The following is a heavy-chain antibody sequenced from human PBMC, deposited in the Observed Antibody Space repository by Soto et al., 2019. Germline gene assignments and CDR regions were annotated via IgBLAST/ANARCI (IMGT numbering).Heavy chain of an antibody. J-gene: IGHJ4*02. CDR2: IWYDGSKK. D-gene: IGHD4-17*01. CDR3: ARGAYGLAHGLDY. Sequence: GGSLRLSCAASGFSFGSYGMHWVRQAPGKGLEWVAIIWYDGSKKYYADSVKGRFTISRDNSKNTVYLQMNSLRAEDTAVYYCARGAYGLAHGLDYWGQGTLVTSPQ. V-gene: IGHV3-33*01. CDR1: GFSFGSYG.